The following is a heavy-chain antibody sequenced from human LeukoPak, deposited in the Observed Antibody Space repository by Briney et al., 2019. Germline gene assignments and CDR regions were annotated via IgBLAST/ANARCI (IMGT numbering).Heavy chain of an antibody. V-gene: IGHV4-59*12. Sequence: SETLSLTCTVSGGSISSYYWSWIRQPPGKGLEWIGYIYYSGSTNYNPSLKSRVTISVDTSKNQFSLMLSSVTAADTAVYYCARGTRGSDSSFDFWGQGTLVTVSS. D-gene: IGHD1-1*01. J-gene: IGHJ4*02. CDR2: IYYSGST. CDR1: GGSISSYY. CDR3: ARGTRGSDSSFDF.